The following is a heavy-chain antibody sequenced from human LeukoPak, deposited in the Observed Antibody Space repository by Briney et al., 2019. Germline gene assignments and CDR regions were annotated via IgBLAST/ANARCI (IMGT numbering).Heavy chain of an antibody. J-gene: IGHJ5*02. CDR1: GFTFSSYG. Sequence: GSLRLSCAASGFTFSSYGMHWVRQPPGKGLEWIGSIYYSGTTHYSPSLESRVTISVDTSKNQFSLKLASVTAADTAIYYCAKGAGGFSYYNWFDPWGQGTLVTVSS. CDR2: IYYSGTT. D-gene: IGHD5-18*01. CDR3: AKGAGGFSYYNWFDP. V-gene: IGHV4-39*07.